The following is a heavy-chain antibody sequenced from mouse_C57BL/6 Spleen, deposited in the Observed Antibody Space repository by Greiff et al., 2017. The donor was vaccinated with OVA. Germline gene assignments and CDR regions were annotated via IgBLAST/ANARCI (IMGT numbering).Heavy chain of an antibody. Sequence: EVQLQESGGDLVKPGGSLKLSCAASGFTFSSYGMSWVRQTPDKRLEWVATISSGGSYTYYPDSVKGRFTISRDNAKNTLYLQMSSLKSEDTAMYYCARRGITTVVAEYFDVWGTGTTVTVSS. D-gene: IGHD1-1*01. V-gene: IGHV5-6*01. J-gene: IGHJ1*03. CDR2: ISSGGSYT. CDR1: GFTFSSYG. CDR3: ARRGITTVVAEYFDV.